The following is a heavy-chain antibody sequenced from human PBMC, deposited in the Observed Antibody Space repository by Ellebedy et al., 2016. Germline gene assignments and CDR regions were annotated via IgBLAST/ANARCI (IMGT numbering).Heavy chain of an antibody. V-gene: IGHV4-34*01. CDR1: GGSFSGYY. CDR3: TRGKGVVTEYYYDSSGYYYFDY. J-gene: IGHJ4*02. Sequence: SETLSLTCAVYGGSFSGYYWSWIRQPPGKGLEWIGEINHSGSTNYNPSLKSRVTISVDTSKNQFSLKLSSVTAADTAVYYCTRGKGVVTEYYYDSSGYYYFDYWGQGTLVTVSS. CDR2: INHSGST. D-gene: IGHD3-22*01.